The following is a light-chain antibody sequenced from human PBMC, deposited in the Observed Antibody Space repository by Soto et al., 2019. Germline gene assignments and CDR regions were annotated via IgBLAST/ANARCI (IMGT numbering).Light chain of an antibody. CDR1: SSDIGRHND. CDR2: DVS. V-gene: IGLV2-14*01. CDR3: SSYRSGSTI. Sequence: QSALTQPASVSGSPGQSITFSCTGTSSDIGRHNDVSWYQQYPGKAPKLMISDVSNRPSGVSNRFSGSKSGNTASLTTSGLQAEDEADYYCSSYRSGSTIFGGGTKLTFL. J-gene: IGLJ2*01.